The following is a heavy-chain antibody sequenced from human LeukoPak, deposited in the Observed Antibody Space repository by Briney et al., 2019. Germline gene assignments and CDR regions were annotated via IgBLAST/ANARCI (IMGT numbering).Heavy chain of an antibody. CDR1: GYTFTSYG. CDR3: AKARRITMIVVEYYFDY. V-gene: IGHV1-18*01. Sequence: ASVKVSCKASGYTFTSYGISWVRQAPGQGLEWMGWISAYNGNTNYAQKLQGRVTMTTDTSTSTAYMELRSLRPDDTAVYYCAKARRITMIVVEYYFDYWGQGTLVTVSS. CDR2: ISAYNGNT. J-gene: IGHJ4*02. D-gene: IGHD3-22*01.